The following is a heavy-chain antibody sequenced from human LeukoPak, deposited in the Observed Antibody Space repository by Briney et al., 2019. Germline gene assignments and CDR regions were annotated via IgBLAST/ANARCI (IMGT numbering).Heavy chain of an antibody. V-gene: IGHV1-69*05. CDR2: IIPIFGTA. Sequence: ASVKVSCKASGGTFSSYAISWLRQAPGQGLEWMGRIIPIFGTANYAQKFQGRVTITTDESTSTAYMELSSLRSEDTAVYYCARYYGSGSYYLDYWGQGTLVTVSS. D-gene: IGHD3-10*01. CDR3: ARYYGSGSYYLDY. CDR1: GGTFSSYA. J-gene: IGHJ4*02.